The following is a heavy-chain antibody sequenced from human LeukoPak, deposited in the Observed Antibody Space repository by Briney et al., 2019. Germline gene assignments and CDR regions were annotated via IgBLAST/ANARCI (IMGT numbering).Heavy chain of an antibody. D-gene: IGHD2-15*01. CDR2: ISSSSSYI. CDR3: ARATVEVAFDI. CDR1: GFTFSSYS. V-gene: IGHV3-21*01. Sequence: PGGSLRLSCAASGFTFSSYSMNWVRQAPGKGLEWVSSISSSSSYIYYADSVKGRFTIFRGNAKNSLYLQMNSLRAEDTAVYYCARATVEVAFDIWGQGTMVTVSS. J-gene: IGHJ3*02.